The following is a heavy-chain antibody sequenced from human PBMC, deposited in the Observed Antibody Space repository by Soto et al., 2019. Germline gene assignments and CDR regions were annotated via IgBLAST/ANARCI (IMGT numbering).Heavy chain of an antibody. J-gene: IGHJ4*02. CDR1: GDTFHRHA. CDR3: AVIGYDLDY. D-gene: IGHD5-12*01. CDR2: IIPMLGTA. V-gene: IGHV1-69*06. Sequence: QVQLVQSGAEVKKPGSSVKVSCKGSGDTFHRHALSWVRQAPGQGLEWMGGIIPMLGTANYAQKFQGRVTITADTSTSTAYMELSSLRFEDTAFYYCAVIGYDLDYWGQGTLVAVSS.